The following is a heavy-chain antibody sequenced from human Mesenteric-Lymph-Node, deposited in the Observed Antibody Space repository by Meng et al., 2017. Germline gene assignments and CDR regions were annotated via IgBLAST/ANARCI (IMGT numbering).Heavy chain of an antibody. D-gene: IGHD2-15*01. CDR1: GGSFSGYY. CDR3: ARAPVAATTYGFHH. V-gene: IGHV4-34*01. CDR2: IYYTGTT. Sequence: ESLKISCAVYGGSFSGYYWSWIRQPPGKGLEWVGTIYYTGTTYYNPSLKSRVTISVDTSKNQFSLKLSSVTAADTAVYYCARAPVAATTYGFHHWGQGTLVTVSS. J-gene: IGHJ1*01.